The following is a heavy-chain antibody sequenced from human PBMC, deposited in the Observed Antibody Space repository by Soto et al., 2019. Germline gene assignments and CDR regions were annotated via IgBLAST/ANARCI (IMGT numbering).Heavy chain of an antibody. Sequence: SETLSLTCAVYGGSFSGYYWSWIRQPPGKGREWIGEINHSGSTNYNPSLKSRVTISVDTSKNQFSLKLSSVTAADTAVYYCARVPIVLVPAARGVSAFDIWGQGTMVTVSS. CDR3: ARVPIVLVPAARGVSAFDI. CDR2: INHSGST. CDR1: GGSFSGYY. D-gene: IGHD2-2*01. V-gene: IGHV4-34*01. J-gene: IGHJ3*02.